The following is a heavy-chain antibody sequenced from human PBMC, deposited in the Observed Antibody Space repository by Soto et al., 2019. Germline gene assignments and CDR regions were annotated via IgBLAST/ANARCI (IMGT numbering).Heavy chain of an antibody. Sequence: SVKVSCKASGGTFSSYAISWVRQAPGQGLEWMGGIIPIFGTANDAQKFQGRVTITADESTSTAYMGLSSLRSEDTAVYYCARVGGGTFGGVIVKFAYFDYGGQGTLVTVSS. V-gene: IGHV1-69*13. CDR2: IIPIFGTA. J-gene: IGHJ4*02. CDR1: GGTFSSYA. CDR3: ARVGGGTFGGVIVKFAYFDY. D-gene: IGHD3-16*02.